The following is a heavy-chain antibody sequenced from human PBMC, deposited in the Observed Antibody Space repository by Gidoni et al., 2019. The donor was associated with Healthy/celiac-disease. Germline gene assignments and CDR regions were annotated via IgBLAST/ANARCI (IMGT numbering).Heavy chain of an antibody. J-gene: IGHJ4*02. Sequence: QITLKESGPTLVKPTQTLTLTCTFSGFSLSTSGVGVGWIRQPPGKALEWLALIYWDDDKRYSPSLKSRLTITKDTSKNQVVLTMTNVDPVDTATYYCAHSMYYDFWSGAGYYFDYWGQGTLVTVSS. V-gene: IGHV2-5*02. CDR1: GFSLSTSGVG. CDR2: IYWDDDK. D-gene: IGHD3-3*01. CDR3: AHSMYYDFWSGAGYYFDY.